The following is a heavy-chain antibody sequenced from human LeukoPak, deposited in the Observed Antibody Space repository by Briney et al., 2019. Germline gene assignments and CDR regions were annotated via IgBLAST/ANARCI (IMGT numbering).Heavy chain of an antibody. CDR3: AKAPVTTCRGAYCYPFDY. D-gene: IGHD2-21*01. J-gene: IGHJ4*02. Sequence: GGSPRLSCAASGFTFSTYAMSWVRQAPGKGLEWVSAISDSGNTYHADPVKGRFTISRDSSKNTLFLQMNRLRPEDAAVYYCAKAPVTTCRGAYCYPFDYWGQGTLVTVSS. V-gene: IGHV3-23*01. CDR2: ISDSGNT. CDR1: GFTFSTYA.